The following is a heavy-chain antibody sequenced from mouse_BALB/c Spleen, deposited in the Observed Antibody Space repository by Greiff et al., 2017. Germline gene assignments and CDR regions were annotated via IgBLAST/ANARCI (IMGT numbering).Heavy chain of an antibody. D-gene: IGHD2-10*02. J-gene: IGHJ3*01. CDR2: INSNGGST. Sequence: EVKLVESGGGLVQPGGSLKLSCAASGFTFSSYGMSWVRQTPDKRLELVATINSNGGSTYYPDSVKGRFTISRDNAKNTLYLQMSSLKSEDTAMYYCATYGNYAWFAYWGQETLVTVSA. CDR3: ATYGNYAWFAY. CDR1: GFTFSSYG. V-gene: IGHV5-6-3*01.